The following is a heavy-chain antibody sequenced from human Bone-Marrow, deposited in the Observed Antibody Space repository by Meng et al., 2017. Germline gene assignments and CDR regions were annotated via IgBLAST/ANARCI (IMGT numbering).Heavy chain of an antibody. CDR2: INHSGST. V-gene: IGHV4-34*01. CDR1: GWSFSGYS. CDR3: ARENRYSWLMSNYYYGMDV. D-gene: IGHD1-26*01. J-gene: IGHJ6*02. Sequence: LRLSCAVYGWSFSGYSWSWIRQPPGKGLEWTGEINHSGSTNYNPTLKSRVTISVDTSKNQFTLKLSSVTAANTAVYYFARENRYSWLMSNYYYGMDVWGQGTMVTVSS.